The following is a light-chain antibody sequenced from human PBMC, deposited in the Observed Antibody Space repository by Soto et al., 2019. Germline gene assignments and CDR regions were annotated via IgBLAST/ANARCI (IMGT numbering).Light chain of an antibody. CDR2: GAS. CDR1: QSVSSC. V-gene: IGKV3-20*01. J-gene: IGKJ1*01. CDR3: QKYGSSRWT. Sequence: IVLPQSPATLSLSPGERATLSCRASQSVSSCLAWYQQKPGQAPRLLIYGASSRATGIPGRFSGSGSGTDFTLTISRLEPEDFAVYYCQKYGSSRWTFGQGTKVDI.